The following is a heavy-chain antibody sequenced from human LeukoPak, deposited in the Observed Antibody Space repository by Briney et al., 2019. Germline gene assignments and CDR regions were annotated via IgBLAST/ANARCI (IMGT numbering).Heavy chain of an antibody. J-gene: IGHJ3*02. CDR2: IGTSSTTI. D-gene: IGHD3-10*01. Sequence: GGSLRLSCAASGFTFSSYTMNCVREPPGKGLEWVSNIGTSSTTIYYADSVKGRFTISRDNAKNSLYLQMNSLRADDTAVYYCAKGLRQIWFGELNDAFDIWGQGTMVHVSS. V-gene: IGHV3-48*01. CDR1: GFTFSSYT. CDR3: AKGLRQIWFGELNDAFDI.